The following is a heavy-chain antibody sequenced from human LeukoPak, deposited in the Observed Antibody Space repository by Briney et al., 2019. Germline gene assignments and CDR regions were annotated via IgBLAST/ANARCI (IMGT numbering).Heavy chain of an antibody. V-gene: IGHV4-61*08. D-gene: IGHD2-2*01. CDR1: GGSVSSGGYY. CDR2: IYYSGST. CDR3: ARVGGTNYYYYGMDV. J-gene: IGHJ6*02. Sequence: SETLSLTCTVSGGSVSSGGYYWSWIRQPPGKGLEWIGNIYYSGSTNYNPSLKSRVTISVDTSKNQFSLKLSSVTAADTAMYYCARVGGTNYYYYGMDVWGQGTTVTVSS.